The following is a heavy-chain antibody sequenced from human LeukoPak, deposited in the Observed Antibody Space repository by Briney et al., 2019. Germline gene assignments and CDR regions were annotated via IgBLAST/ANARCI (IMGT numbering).Heavy chain of an antibody. J-gene: IGHJ4*02. CDR3: ARARVALDPYYYDSSGAFDY. CDR2: IYYSGST. V-gene: IGHV4-59*01. Sequence: PSETLSLTCSVSGGSISSYYWSWIQQPPGKGLEWIGYIYYSGSTNYNPSLKSRVTISVDTSKNQFSLKLSSVTAADTAVYYCARARVALDPYYYDSSGAFDYWGQGTLVTVSS. CDR1: GGSISSYY. D-gene: IGHD3-22*01.